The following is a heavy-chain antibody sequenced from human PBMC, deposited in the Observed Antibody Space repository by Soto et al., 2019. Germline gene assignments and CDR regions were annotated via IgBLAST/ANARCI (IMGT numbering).Heavy chain of an antibody. D-gene: IGHD3-10*01. CDR3: ATGTYYYGSGSRYFDY. CDR1: GGTFSSYT. V-gene: IGHV1-69*02. CDR2: IIPILGIA. J-gene: IGHJ4*02. Sequence: QVQLVQSGAEVKKPGSSVKVSCKASGGTFSSYTISWVRQAPGQGLEWMGRIIPILGIANYAQKFQGRVTITADKSTSTGYMELSSLRSEDTSVYYCATGTYYYGSGSRYFDYWGQGTLVTVSS.